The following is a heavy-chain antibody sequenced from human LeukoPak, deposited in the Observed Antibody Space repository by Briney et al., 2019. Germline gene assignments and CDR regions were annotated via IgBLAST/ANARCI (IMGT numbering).Heavy chain of an antibody. CDR2: INHSGST. V-gene: IGHV4-34*01. CDR1: GGSFSGYY. CDR3: ARDLSNYDSRTFDY. Sequence: PSETLSLTCAVYGGSFSGYYWSWIRQPPGKGLEWIGEINHSGSTNYNPSLKSRVTISVDTSKNQFSLKLSSVTAADTAVYYCARDLSNYDSRTFDYWGQGTLVTVSS. D-gene: IGHD3-22*01. J-gene: IGHJ4*02.